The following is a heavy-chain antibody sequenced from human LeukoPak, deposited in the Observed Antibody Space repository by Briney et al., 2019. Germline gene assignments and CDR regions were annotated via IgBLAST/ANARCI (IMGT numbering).Heavy chain of an antibody. CDR2: INTDGSST. CDR1: GFTFSSYW. J-gene: IGHJ6*02. D-gene: IGHD6-13*01. V-gene: IGHV3-74*01. Sequence: QSGGSLRLSCAASGFTFSSYWMHWVRQAPGKGLVWVSRINTDGSSTSYADSVKGRFTISRDNAKNTLYLQMNSLRAEDTAVYYCAKSGIAAAEGYYYGMDVWGQGTTVTVSS. CDR3: AKSGIAAAEGYYYGMDV.